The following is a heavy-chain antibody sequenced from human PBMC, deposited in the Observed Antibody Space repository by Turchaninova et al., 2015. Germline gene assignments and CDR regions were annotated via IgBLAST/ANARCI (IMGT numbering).Heavy chain of an antibody. CDR1: GDYITTYY. D-gene: IGHD6-13*01. V-gene: IGHV4-59*08. J-gene: IGHJ3*02. CDR3: AKWHASRHAFDM. CDR2: VYHSGTT. Sequence: QVQLQESGPGLVKPSETLSLTCSVSGDYITTYYWNWIRQSPGKGVEWIGFVYHSGTTNYNPSLKRRATRSVAPSRSQFSLELSSVTVADTAVYYCAKWHASRHAFDMWGQGTMVTVSS.